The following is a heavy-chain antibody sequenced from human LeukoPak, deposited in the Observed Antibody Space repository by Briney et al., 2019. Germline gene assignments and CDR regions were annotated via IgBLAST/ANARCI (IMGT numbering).Heavy chain of an antibody. J-gene: IGHJ4*01. V-gene: IGHV4-61*02. Sequence: SSETLSLTCSVSSGSISSGTYYWSWIRQPAGKGLEWIGRIYSSGSTNYNPSLKSRVTISVDTSKNQFSLKLSSVTAADTAVYYCARHEAVLRYFDWFGTTFDYWGQGTLVTVSS. D-gene: IGHD3-9*01. CDR3: ARHEAVLRYFDWFGTTFDY. CDR2: IYSSGST. CDR1: SGSISSGTYY.